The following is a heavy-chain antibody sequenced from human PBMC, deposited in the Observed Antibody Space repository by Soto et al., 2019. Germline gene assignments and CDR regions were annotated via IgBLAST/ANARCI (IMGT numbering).Heavy chain of an antibody. V-gene: IGHV1-69*05. J-gene: IGHJ3*02. Sequence: QVQLVQSGAEVKKPGSSVKVSCKASGGTFSNHAINWVRQAPGQGLEWMGRIIPIFTTTDYAQRFQGRVTITPAESTITADMDLSSLKHDDTAVYYCAREVAADGTFREDVFDIWGQGTMVTVSS. CDR3: AREVAADGTFREDVFDI. D-gene: IGHD6-13*01. CDR2: IIPIFTTT. CDR1: GGTFSNHA.